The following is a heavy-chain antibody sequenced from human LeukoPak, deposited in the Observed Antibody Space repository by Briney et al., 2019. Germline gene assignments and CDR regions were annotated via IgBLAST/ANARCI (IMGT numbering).Heavy chain of an antibody. D-gene: IGHD1-14*01. J-gene: IGHJ4*02. V-gene: IGHV3-53*01. CDR3: ARGVEPLAAITLAY. Sequence: GGSLRLSRAASGFTVITNDMTWVRQAPGKGLEWVSVLYSDGNTKYADSVQGRFTISSDNSKNTLYLEMNSLSPDDTAVYYCARGVEPLAAITLAYWGQGTLVTVSS. CDR1: GFTVITND. CDR2: LYSDGNT.